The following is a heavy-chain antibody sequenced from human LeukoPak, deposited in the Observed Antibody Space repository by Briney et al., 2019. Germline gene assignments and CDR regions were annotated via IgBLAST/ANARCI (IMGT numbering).Heavy chain of an antibody. CDR3: ARRGYCATTTCYRLFDY. CDR2: IYPGDSDT. V-gene: IGHV5-51*01. J-gene: IGHJ4*02. Sequence: WESLKISCKGSGYSFTNYWIGWVRQMPGKGLEWMGIIYPGDSDTRYSPSFQGQVTISADKSITTAYLQWSSLKASDTAMYYCARRGYCATTTCYRLFDYWGQGTLVTVSS. D-gene: IGHD2-2*01. CDR1: GYSFTNYW.